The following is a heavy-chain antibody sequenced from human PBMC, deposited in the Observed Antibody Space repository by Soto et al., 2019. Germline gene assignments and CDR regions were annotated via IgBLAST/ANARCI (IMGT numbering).Heavy chain of an antibody. Sequence: ASVKVSCKASGYTFTTYVISWVRQAPGQGLEWMGWISGYNGHTKYAQKFQGRVTMTTDTSTSTVYMDLRSLRSDDTAVYYCAREGEMPYYYYGLDVWGQGTTVTVSS. CDR1: GYTFTTYV. J-gene: IGHJ6*02. V-gene: IGHV1-18*01. CDR2: ISGYNGHT. D-gene: IGHD3-16*01. CDR3: AREGEMPYYYYGLDV.